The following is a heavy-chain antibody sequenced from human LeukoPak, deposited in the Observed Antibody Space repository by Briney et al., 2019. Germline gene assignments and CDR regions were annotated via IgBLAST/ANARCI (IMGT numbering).Heavy chain of an antibody. J-gene: IGHJ4*02. V-gene: IGHV4-59*12. D-gene: IGHD3-10*01. Sequence: SETLSLTCTVSGGSINSYYWSWIRQPPGKGLDWIGYIYYTGSTKYNPSLNSRVTLSLDTSKNQFSLNLRSVTAADTAIYFCARRHPYYYGSGTYSREDWGQGTLVTVSS. CDR3: ARRHPYYYGSGTYSRED. CDR1: GGSINSYY. CDR2: IYYTGST.